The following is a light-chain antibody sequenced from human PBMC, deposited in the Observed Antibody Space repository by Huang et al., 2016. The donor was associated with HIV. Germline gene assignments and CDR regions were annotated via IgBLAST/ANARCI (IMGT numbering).Light chain of an antibody. Sequence: DILLTQSPASLSASVGDRVTITCQASQDIGDYLNWYQHKSGKAPKLLIHDASDLGVGVPSRFSGSGSGTHFTLDISGLQPEDFATYYCQHSDNVPRYTFGQGTRLDI. CDR3: QHSDNVPRYT. CDR1: QDIGDY. CDR2: DAS. J-gene: IGKJ2*01. V-gene: IGKV1-33*01.